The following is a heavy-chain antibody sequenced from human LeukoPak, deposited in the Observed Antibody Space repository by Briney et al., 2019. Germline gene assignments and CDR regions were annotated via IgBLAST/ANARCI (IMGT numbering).Heavy chain of an antibody. V-gene: IGHV3-7*03. J-gene: IGHJ3*02. CDR3: ASPVFSFSGSQWDPFDI. CDR2: IKQDGSET. D-gene: IGHD6-19*01. CDR1: GFIFTTYW. Sequence: GGSLRLSCAASGFIFTTYWMTWVRQAPGKGLEWVANIKQDGSETYYVDSVKGRFTIFRDNTKNSLYLQMINLRAEDMAMYYCASPVFSFSGSQWDPFDIWGQGTMVTVSS.